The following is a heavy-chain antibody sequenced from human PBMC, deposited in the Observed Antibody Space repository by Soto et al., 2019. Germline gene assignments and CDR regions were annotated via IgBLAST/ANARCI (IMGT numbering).Heavy chain of an antibody. Sequence: PGGSLRLSCAASGFTFSSYSMNWVRQAPGKGLEWVSSIDSSSSYIYYADSVKGRLTISRDNAKNSLYLLMNSLRAEDTAVYYCARSLADYYGSGSYFRYFDYWGQGTLVTVSS. D-gene: IGHD3-10*01. CDR2: IDSSSSYI. J-gene: IGHJ4*02. V-gene: IGHV3-21*01. CDR1: GFTFSSYS. CDR3: ARSLADYYGSGSYFRYFDY.